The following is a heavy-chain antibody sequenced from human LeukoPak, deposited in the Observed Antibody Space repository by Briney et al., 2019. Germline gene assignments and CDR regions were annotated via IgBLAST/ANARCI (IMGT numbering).Heavy chain of an antibody. J-gene: IGHJ4*02. CDR3: AREAAPGLFDY. CDR1: GFTFSSYS. D-gene: IGHD2-15*01. V-gene: IGHV3-21*01. Sequence: PGGPLRLSCAASGFTFSSYSMNWVRQAPGKGLEWVSSISSSSSYIYYAHSVKGRFTISRDNAKNSLYLQMNSLRAEDTAVYYCAREAAPGLFDYWGQGTLVTVSS. CDR2: ISSSSSYI.